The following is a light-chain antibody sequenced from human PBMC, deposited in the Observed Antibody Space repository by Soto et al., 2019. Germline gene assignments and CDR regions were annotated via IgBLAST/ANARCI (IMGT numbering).Light chain of an antibody. CDR1: DNIDTW. V-gene: IGKV1-5*01. J-gene: IGKJ2*01. CDR2: DSS. CDR3: QHYHSYPYT. Sequence: DIQMTQSPSTVSASVGDRVAITCRASDNIDTWVAWYHQKPVEAPKLLISDSSSLERGVPSRISGSGSGTDFALTISSLQPDDFATYYCQHYHSYPYTLGPGTKVDIK.